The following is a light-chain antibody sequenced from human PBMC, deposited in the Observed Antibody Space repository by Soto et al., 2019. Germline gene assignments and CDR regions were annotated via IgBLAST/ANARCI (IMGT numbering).Light chain of an antibody. CDR1: SNDIGGYEF. V-gene: IGLV2-14*01. Sequence: QSALTQPASVSGSPGQSITISCTGTSNDIGGYEFVSWYQQHPGNAPKLMISEVSNRPSGASSRFSGSKSGNTASLAISGLQAEDEADYYCSSYTSSTTVLFGGGTKVTVL. CDR3: SSYTSSTTVL. CDR2: EVS. J-gene: IGLJ3*02.